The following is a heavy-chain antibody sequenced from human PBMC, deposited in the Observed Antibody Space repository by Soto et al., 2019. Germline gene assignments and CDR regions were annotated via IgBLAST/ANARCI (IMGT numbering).Heavy chain of an antibody. D-gene: IGHD4-17*01. CDR2: FDPEDGET. CDR3: ATGDYGDYLVGNYYYYGMDV. V-gene: IGHV1-24*01. J-gene: IGHJ6*02. Sequence: ASVKVSCKVSGYTLTELSMHWVRQAPGKGLEWMGGFDPEDGETIYAQKFQGRVTMTEDTSTDTAYMELSSLRSEDTAVYYCATGDYGDYLVGNYYYYGMDVWGQGTTVTVSS. CDR1: GYTLTELS.